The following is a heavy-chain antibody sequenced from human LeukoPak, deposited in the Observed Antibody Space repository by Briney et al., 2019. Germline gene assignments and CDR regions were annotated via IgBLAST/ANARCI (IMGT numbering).Heavy chain of an antibody. J-gene: IGHJ4*03. D-gene: IGHD1-7*01. CDR2: MNSDGRTI. CDR1: GFTFSTSW. CDR3: ARAGNYYFEY. V-gene: IGHV3-74*01. Sequence: GGSLRLSCAASGFTFSTSWMHWVRQTPGEGLVWVARMNSDGRTINHADSVKGRFSIFRDNAKNTLYLQMTGLRAEDTAIYYCARAGNYYFEYWGQGTTVTVSS.